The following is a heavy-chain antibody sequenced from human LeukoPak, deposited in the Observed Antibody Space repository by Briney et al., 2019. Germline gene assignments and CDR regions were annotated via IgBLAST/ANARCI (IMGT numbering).Heavy chain of an antibody. D-gene: IGHD2-15*01. CDR3: VGCAGGSCYFDY. Sequence: SGGSLRLSCGASGFTFSSYWMSWVRLAPGKGLEWVANIKEDGSDKHYVDSVKGRFTISRDNAKNSLYLQMSSLRAEDTAVYYCVGCAGGSCYFDYWGQGTLVTVSS. CDR2: IKEDGSDK. CDR1: GFTFSSYW. J-gene: IGHJ4*02. V-gene: IGHV3-7*01.